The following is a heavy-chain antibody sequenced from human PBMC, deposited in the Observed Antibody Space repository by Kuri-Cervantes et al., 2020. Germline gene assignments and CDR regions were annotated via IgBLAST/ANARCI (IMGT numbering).Heavy chain of an antibody. J-gene: IGHJ3*02. CDR3: ARGRDWNYAFDI. CDR2: INAGNGNT. CDR1: GYTFTSYA. Sequence: ASVKVSCKASGYTFTSYAMHWVRQAPGQRLEWMGWINAGNGNTKYSQKFQGRVTITRDTSASTAYMELSSLRSEDTAVYYCARGRDWNYAFDIWGQRTMVTVSS. V-gene: IGHV1-3*01. D-gene: IGHD1-7*01.